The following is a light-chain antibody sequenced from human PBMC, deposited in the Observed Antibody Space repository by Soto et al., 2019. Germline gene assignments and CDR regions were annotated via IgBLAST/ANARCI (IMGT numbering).Light chain of an antibody. CDR3: QQRSNWPPWT. V-gene: IGKV3-11*01. Sequence: EIVLTQSPATLSLSPGERATLSCRASQSVSSYLAWYQQKPGQAPRLLIYDASNRATGIPARFSGSGSGTDFTRTISSLEPEDCAVYYCQQRSNWPPWTVGQGTKVEIK. J-gene: IGKJ1*01. CDR2: DAS. CDR1: QSVSSY.